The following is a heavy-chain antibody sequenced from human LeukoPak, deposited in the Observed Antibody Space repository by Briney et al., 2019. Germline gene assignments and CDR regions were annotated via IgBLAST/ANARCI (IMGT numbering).Heavy chain of an antibody. CDR2: ISYDGSNK. V-gene: IGHV3-30*18. CDR1: GFTFSSYG. J-gene: IGHJ3*02. Sequence: QPGRSLRLSCAASGFTFSSYGMHWVRQAPGKWLEWVAVISYDGSNKYYAASVKGRFTISRDNSKNTLYLQMNSLRAEDTAVYYCAKLPDYDSSGYDAFDIWGQGTMVTVSS. D-gene: IGHD3-22*01. CDR3: AKLPDYDSSGYDAFDI.